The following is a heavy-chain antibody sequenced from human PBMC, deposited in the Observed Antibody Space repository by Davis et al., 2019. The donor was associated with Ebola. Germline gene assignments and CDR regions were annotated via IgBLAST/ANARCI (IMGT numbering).Heavy chain of an antibody. V-gene: IGHV4-34*01. CDR1: GGSISSYY. CDR2: INHSGST. CDR3: ASGRVPFDY. J-gene: IGHJ4*02. Sequence: SETLSLTCTVSGGSISSYYWSWIRQPPGTGLEWIGEINHSGSTNYNPSLKSRVTISVDTSKNQFSLKLSSVTAADTAVYYCASGRVPFDYWGQGTLVTVSS. D-gene: IGHD3-10*01.